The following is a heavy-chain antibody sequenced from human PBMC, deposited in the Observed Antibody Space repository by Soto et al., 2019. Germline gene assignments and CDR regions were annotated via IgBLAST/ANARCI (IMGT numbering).Heavy chain of an antibody. V-gene: IGHV3-9*01. CDR1: GFTFNDYA. J-gene: IGHJ3*01. Sequence: ELQLVESGGGLAQPGRSLRLSCAASGFTFNDYAMNWVRQVPGKGLEWVSGINWNSNSIVYADSVKGRFTISRDNVQNSLYLQMDSLRPEDTALYYCAKSYRYSSNWYTAFDFWGRGTMVTVSS. CDR2: INWNSNSI. D-gene: IGHD6-13*01. CDR3: AKSYRYSSNWYTAFDF.